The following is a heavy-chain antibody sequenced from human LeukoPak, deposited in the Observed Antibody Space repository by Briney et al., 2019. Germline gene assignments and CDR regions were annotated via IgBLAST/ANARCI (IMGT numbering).Heavy chain of an antibody. CDR1: GFTFSSYA. D-gene: IGHD6-25*01. CDR3: ARDPAQRGG. V-gene: IGHV3-30-3*01. J-gene: IGHJ4*02. Sequence: GGSLRLSCAASGFTFSSYAMHWVRQAPGKGLEWVAVISYDGSNKYYADSVKGRFTISRDNSKNTLYLQMNSLRAEDTAVYYCARDPAQRGGWGQGTLVTVSS. CDR2: ISYDGSNK.